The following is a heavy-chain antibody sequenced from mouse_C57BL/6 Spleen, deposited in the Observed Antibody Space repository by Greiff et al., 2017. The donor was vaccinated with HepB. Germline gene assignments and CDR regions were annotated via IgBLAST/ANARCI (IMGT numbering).Heavy chain of an antibody. CDR3: ARDGTDGYTGFAY. D-gene: IGHD2-3*01. Sequence: EVRVVESEGGLVQPGSSMKLSCTASGFTFSDYYMAWVRQVPEKGLEWVANINYDGSSTYYLDSLKSRFIISRDNAKNILYLQMSSLKSEDTATYYCARDGTDGYTGFAYWGQGTLVTVSA. CDR1: GFTFSDYY. CDR2: INYDGSST. V-gene: IGHV5-16*01. J-gene: IGHJ3*01.